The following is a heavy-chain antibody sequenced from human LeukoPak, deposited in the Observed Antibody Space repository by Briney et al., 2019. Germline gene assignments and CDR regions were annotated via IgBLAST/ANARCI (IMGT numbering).Heavy chain of an antibody. CDR3: ARGPRSWFDP. Sequence: ASVKVSCKASGYTFTSYDINWVRQATGQGLEWMGWMNPNSGNTGYAQKLQGRVTITRNTSISTAYMELSSLRSEDTAVYYCARGPRSWFDPWGQGTLVTVSS. CDR1: GYTFTSYD. V-gene: IGHV1-8*03. CDR2: MNPNSGNT. J-gene: IGHJ5*02.